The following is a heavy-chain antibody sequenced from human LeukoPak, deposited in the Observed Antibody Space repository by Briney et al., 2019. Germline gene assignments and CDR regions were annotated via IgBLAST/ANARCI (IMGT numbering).Heavy chain of an antibody. V-gene: IGHV3-15*01. D-gene: IGHD6-13*01. CDR2: IKSKTDGGTT. J-gene: IGHJ3*02. CDR3: TTHIAAAHWDI. CDR1: GFTFSSYA. Sequence: GGSLRLSCAASGFTFSSYAMSWVRQAPGKGLEWVGRIKSKTDGGTTDYAAPVKGRFTISRDDSKNTLYLQMNSLKTEDTAVYYCTTHIAAAHWDIWGQGTMVTVSS.